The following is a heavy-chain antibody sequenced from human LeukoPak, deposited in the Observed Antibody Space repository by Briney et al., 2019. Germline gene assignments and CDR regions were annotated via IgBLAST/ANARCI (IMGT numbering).Heavy chain of an antibody. V-gene: IGHV4-38-2*02. D-gene: IGHD4-11*01. CDR2: IYQSGST. Sequence: SETLSLTCSVSGYSIRNGYHWGWIRQPPGKGLEWIGSIYQSGSTYDNPSLKSRVTMSVDTSKNQFSLKMRAVTAADTAVYYCARSGINDYSRYWGQGTLVTVSS. CDR1: GYSIRNGYH. CDR3: ARSGINDYSRY. J-gene: IGHJ4*02.